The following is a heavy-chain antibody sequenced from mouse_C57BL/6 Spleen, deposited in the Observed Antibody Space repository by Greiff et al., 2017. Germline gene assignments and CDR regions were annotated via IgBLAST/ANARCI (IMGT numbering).Heavy chain of an antibody. CDR3: AGTDGDYVRDYAMDY. CDR2: IYPGDGDT. CDR1: GYAFSSYW. J-gene: IGHJ4*01. V-gene: IGHV1-80*01. Sequence: VQLQQSGAELVKPGASVKISCKASGYAFSSYWMNWVKQRPGKGLEWIGQIYPGDGDTNYNGKFKGKATLTADKSSSTAYMQLSSLTSEDSAVYFCAGTDGDYVRDYAMDYWGQGTSVTVSS. D-gene: IGHD2-13*01.